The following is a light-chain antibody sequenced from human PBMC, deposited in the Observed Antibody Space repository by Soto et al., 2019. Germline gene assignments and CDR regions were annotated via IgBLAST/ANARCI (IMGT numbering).Light chain of an antibody. CDR3: AAWDDHLTPYWV. J-gene: IGLJ3*02. CDR2: NNY. V-gene: IGLV1-47*02. Sequence: LTQPPSASGAPGQSVSISCSGSSSTIGSNFVYWYQQLPGAAPKLLIFNNYRRPSGVPDRFSGSKSGTSASLAITGLRSEDEGDYYCAAWDDHLTPYWVFGGGTKLTVL. CDR1: SSTIGSNF.